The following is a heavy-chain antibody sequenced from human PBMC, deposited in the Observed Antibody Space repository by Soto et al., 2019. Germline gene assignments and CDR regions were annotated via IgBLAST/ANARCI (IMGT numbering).Heavy chain of an antibody. CDR3: ARGGQQLGVYYYYGMDV. D-gene: IGHD6-13*01. CDR1: GVSFSGYY. V-gene: IGHV4-34*01. J-gene: IGHJ6*02. CDR2: INHSGST. Sequence: SETLSLTCAVYGVSFSGYYWSGIRQPPGKGLEWIGEINHSGSTNYNPSLKSRVTISVDTSKNQFSLKLSSVTAADTAVYYCARGGQQLGVYYYYGMDVWGQGTTVT.